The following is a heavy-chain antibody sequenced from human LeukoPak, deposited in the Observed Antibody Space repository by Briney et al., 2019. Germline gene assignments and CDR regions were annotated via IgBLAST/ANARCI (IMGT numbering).Heavy chain of an antibody. V-gene: IGHV3-30*04. Sequence: GGSLRLSCAASGFTFSSYAMHWVRQAPGKGLEWVAVISYDGSNKYYADSVKGRFTISRDNSKNTLYLQMNSLRAEDTAVYYCARGAVSNSVIAWFDPWGQGTLVTVSS. D-gene: IGHD4-11*01. CDR2: ISYDGSNK. CDR1: GFTFSSYA. J-gene: IGHJ5*02. CDR3: ARGAVSNSVIAWFDP.